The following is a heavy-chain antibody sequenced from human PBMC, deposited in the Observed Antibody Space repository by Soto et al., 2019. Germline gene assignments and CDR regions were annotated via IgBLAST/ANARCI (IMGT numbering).Heavy chain of an antibody. Sequence: EVQLVESGGGLVQPGGSLRLSCAASGFTVSSNYMSWVRQAPGKGLEWVSVIYSGGSTYYADSVKGRFTISRDNSRKTLYLQMNSLRAEDTAVYYCARERPWIPRQYYFDYWGQGTLVTVSS. CDR1: GFTVSSNY. J-gene: IGHJ4*02. CDR2: IYSGGST. CDR3: ARERPWIPRQYYFDY. V-gene: IGHV3-66*01. D-gene: IGHD5-18*01.